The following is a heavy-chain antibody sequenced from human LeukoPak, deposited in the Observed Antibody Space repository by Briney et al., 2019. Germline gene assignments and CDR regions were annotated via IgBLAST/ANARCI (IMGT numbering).Heavy chain of an antibody. V-gene: IGHV4-59*01. J-gene: IGHJ4*02. CDR2: SHYSGSS. Sequence: PSETLSLTCTVSGASIGSYYWSWIRQPPGKGLEWIGYSHYSGSSVYNPSLKSRLTISVDTSKNEFSLKLSSVTAADTAVYYCATDNSYGSGSYYTWGQGTLVTVSS. D-gene: IGHD3-10*01. CDR3: ATDNSYGSGSYYT. CDR1: GASIGSYY.